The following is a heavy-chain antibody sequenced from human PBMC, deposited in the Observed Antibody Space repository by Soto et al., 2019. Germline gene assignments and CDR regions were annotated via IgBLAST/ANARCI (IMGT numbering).Heavy chain of an antibody. CDR2: MKKDGSQK. J-gene: IGHJ5*02. CDR3: ARDWFDA. Sequence: EVQLVESGGGLVQPGGSLRLSCVASGFTFSNYWMSWVRQAPGKGLEWVANMKKDGSQKYYVDSVKGRFTISRDNARNSPYLQMNSLRVEDTAVYYCARDWFDAWGQGTLVTVSS. V-gene: IGHV3-7*01. CDR1: GFTFSNYW.